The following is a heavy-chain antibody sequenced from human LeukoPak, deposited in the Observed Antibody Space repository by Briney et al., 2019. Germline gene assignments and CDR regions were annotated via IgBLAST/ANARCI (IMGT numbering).Heavy chain of an antibody. CDR2: ISSSSYI. CDR3: SRGQSDHYYYGMDV. V-gene: IGHV3-21*01. CDR1: GFTFSSYS. J-gene: IGHJ6*04. Sequence: GGSLRLSCAASGFTFSSYSMNWVRQAPGKGLEWVSSISSSSYIYYADSVKGRFTISRDNAKNSLYLQMNSLRAEDTAVYYCSRGQSDHYYYGMDVWGKGTTVTVSS. D-gene: IGHD6-19*01.